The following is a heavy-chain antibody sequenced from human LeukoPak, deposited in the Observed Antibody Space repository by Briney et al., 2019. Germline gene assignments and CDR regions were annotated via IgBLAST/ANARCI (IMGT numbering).Heavy chain of an antibody. D-gene: IGHD2-8*01. CDR3: AASGVLMSPFVPLYYYYMDV. V-gene: IGHV3-23*01. J-gene: IGHJ6*03. CDR2: ISGSGGST. Sequence: PGGSLRLSCAASGFTFSSYAMSWVRQAPGKGLEWVSAISGSGGSTYYADSVKGRFTISRDNSKNTLYLQMNSLRAEDTAVYYCAASGVLMSPFVPLYYYYMDVWGKGTTVTVSS. CDR1: GFTFSSYA.